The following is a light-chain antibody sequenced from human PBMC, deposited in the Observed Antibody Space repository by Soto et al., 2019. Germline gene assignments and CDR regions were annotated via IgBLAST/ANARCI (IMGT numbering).Light chain of an antibody. CDR1: QGISSY. CDR3: QHLNSYPPT. CDR2: AAS. V-gene: IGKV1-9*01. Sequence: DIQLTQSPSFLSASVGDRVTITCRASQGISSYLAWYQQKPGKAPKLLIYAASTLQSGVPSRFSGSGSGTEFALTISSLQPGDFATYYCQHLNSYPPTFGQGTKVDIK. J-gene: IGKJ1*01.